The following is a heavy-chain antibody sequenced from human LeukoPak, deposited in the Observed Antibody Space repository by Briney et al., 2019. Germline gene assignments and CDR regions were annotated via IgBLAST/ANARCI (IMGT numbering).Heavy chain of an antibody. V-gene: IGHV4-34*01. CDR1: GGSFSGYY. CDR3: ARGRGIRSGRPFDY. Sequence: PSETLSLTCAVYGGSFSGYYWSWIRQPPGKGLEWIGEINHSGSTNYNPSLKSRVTISVDTSKNQFSLKLSSVTAADTAVYYCARGRGIRSGRPFDYWGQGTLVTVSS. CDR2: INHSGST. D-gene: IGHD1-26*01. J-gene: IGHJ4*02.